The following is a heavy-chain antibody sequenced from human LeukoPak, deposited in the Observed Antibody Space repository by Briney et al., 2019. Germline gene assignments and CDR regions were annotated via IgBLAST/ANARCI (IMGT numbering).Heavy chain of an antibody. D-gene: IGHD2-2*01. V-gene: IGHV4-61*01. CDR2: IYYSGNT. J-gene: IGHJ6*04. Sequence: SETPSLTCTVSGGSVSSGSYYWSWIRQPPGKGLEWIGYIYYSGNTNYNPSLKSRVTISVDTSKNQFSLKLSSVTAADTAVYYCARDQCTSTSCYALYGMDVWGKGTTVTVSS. CDR1: GGSVSSGSYY. CDR3: ARDQCTSTSCYALYGMDV.